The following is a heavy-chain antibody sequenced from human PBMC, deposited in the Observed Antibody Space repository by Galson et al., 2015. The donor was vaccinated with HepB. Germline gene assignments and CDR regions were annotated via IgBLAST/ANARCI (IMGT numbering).Heavy chain of an antibody. V-gene: IGHV3-33*01. CDR2: IWYDGSNK. CDR3: ARDRSSSGWFLWFDP. CDR1: GFTFSSYG. J-gene: IGHJ5*02. D-gene: IGHD6-19*01. Sequence: SLRLSCAASGFTFSSYGMHWVRQAPGKGLEWVAVIWYDGSNKYYADSVKGRFTISRDNSKNTLYLQMNSLRAEDTAVYYCARDRSSSGWFLWFDPWGQGTLVTVSS.